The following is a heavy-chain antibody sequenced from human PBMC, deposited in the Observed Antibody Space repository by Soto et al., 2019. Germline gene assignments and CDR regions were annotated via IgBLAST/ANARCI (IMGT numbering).Heavy chain of an antibody. CDR3: SRALTHYYDTSGPAFGY. V-gene: IGHV3-48*03. CDR2: ISSRGIST. J-gene: IGHJ4*02. CDR1: GFTFSSFD. Sequence: GGSLRLSCVGSGFTFSSFDMNWVRQAPGKGLEWISYISSRGISTYYADSVKGRFTISRDNAENSLFLQMNSLRVEDTAVYYCSRALTHYYDTSGPAFGYWGQGTLLTVSS. D-gene: IGHD3-22*01.